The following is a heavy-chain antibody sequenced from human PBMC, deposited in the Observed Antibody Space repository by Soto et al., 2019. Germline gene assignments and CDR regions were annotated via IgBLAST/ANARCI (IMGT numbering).Heavy chain of an antibody. D-gene: IGHD5-18*01. CDR1: GGTFSSYA. V-gene: IGHV1-69*13. J-gene: IGHJ4*02. CDR3: ARGLNTAIFSGFDGWAPGFDY. CDR2: IIPIFGTA. Sequence: GASVKVSCKASGGTFSSYAISWVRQAPGQGLEWMGGIIPIFGTANYAQKFQGRVTITADESTSTAYMELSSLRSEDTAVYYCARGLNTAIFSGFDGWAPGFDYWGQGTLGTVSA.